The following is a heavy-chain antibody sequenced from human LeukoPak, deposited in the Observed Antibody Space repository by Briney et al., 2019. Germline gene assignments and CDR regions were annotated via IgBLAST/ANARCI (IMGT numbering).Heavy chain of an antibody. Sequence: GGSLRLSCAASGFTFSSYSMNWVRQAPGKGLEWVSSISSSSSYIYYADSVKGRFTISRDNAKNSLYLQMNSLRAEDTAVYYFARHQYGGPFRRYYGMNVWAKGPRSPSP. CDR2: ISSSSSYI. D-gene: IGHD4-23*01. V-gene: IGHV3-21*01. J-gene: IGHJ6*02. CDR3: ARHQYGGPFRRYYGMNV. CDR1: GFTFSSYS.